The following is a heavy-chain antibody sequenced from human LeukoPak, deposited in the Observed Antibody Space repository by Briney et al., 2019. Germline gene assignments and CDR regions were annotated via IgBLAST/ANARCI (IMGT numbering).Heavy chain of an antibody. CDR2: IYSGGST. Sequence: PGGSLRLSCEASGFTVSSKYMSWVRQAPGKGLEWVSVIYSGGSTYYADSVKGRFIISRDNAKNTLYLQMNGLTVDDTAVYFCARGMDYYDNRGYTTDSWGQGTLVTVAS. CDR1: GFTVSSKY. J-gene: IGHJ4*02. CDR3: ARGMDYYDNRGYTTDS. D-gene: IGHD3-22*01. V-gene: IGHV3-53*01.